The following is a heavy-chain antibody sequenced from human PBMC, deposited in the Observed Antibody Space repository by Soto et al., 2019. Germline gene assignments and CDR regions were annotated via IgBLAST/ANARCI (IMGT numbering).Heavy chain of an antibody. V-gene: IGHV1-69*08. Sequence: QVQLVQSGAEVKKPGSSVKVSCKASGGTFSSYTISWVRQAPGQGLEWMGRIIPILGIANYAQKFQGRVTXTXXXSXXTAYMELSSLRSEDTAVYYCAREEYYYGSGAFFDYWGQGTLGTVSS. CDR2: IIPILGIA. D-gene: IGHD3-10*01. CDR1: GGTFSSYT. CDR3: AREEYYYGSGAFFDY. J-gene: IGHJ4*02.